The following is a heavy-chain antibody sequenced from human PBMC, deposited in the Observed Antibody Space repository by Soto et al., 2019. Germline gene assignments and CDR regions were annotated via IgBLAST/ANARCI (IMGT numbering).Heavy chain of an antibody. J-gene: IGHJ3*02. Sequence: EVQLLESGGALVQPGGSLRLSCAAPGFTFSTYAMSGVGQAQGKGLEWVSAISGSGGSTYYADSVKGRFTISRDNSKNTLYLQMNSLRAEDTAVYYCAKASGGSYSRAFDIWGQGTMVTVSS. D-gene: IGHD1-26*01. V-gene: IGHV3-23*01. CDR2: ISGSGGST. CDR3: AKASGGSYSRAFDI. CDR1: GFTFSTYA.